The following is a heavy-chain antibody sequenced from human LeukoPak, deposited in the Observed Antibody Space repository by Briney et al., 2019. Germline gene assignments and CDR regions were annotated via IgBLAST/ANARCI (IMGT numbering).Heavy chain of an antibody. J-gene: IGHJ4*02. Sequence: SETLSLTCTVSGDSITSYHWSWIRQPPGKGPEWIGFIHYTGTTNYSPSLRSRVTISVDTSKKQFSLKLSSVTAADTAVYYCARDTGRDGVFDYWGQGTLVTVSS. CDR3: ARDTGRDGVFDY. D-gene: IGHD1-1*01. V-gene: IGHV4-59*01. CDR1: GDSITSYH. CDR2: IHYTGTT.